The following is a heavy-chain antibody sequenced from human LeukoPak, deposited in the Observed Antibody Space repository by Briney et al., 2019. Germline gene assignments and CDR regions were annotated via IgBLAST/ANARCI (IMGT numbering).Heavy chain of an antibody. D-gene: IGHD4-17*01. CDR1: GFTFSSYS. J-gene: IGHJ4*02. CDR2: ISSSSSCI. V-gene: IGHV3-21*01. Sequence: GGSLRLSCAASGFTFSSYSMNWVRQAPGKELEWVSSISSSSSCIYYADSVKGRFTISRDNAKNSLYLQMNSLRAEDTAVYYCARAYNMVTTLSHWGQGTLVTVSS. CDR3: ARAYNMVTTLSH.